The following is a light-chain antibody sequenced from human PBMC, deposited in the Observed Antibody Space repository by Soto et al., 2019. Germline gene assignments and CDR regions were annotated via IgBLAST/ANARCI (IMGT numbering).Light chain of an antibody. CDR1: QSVISRY. CDR2: AAS. V-gene: IGKV3-20*01. CDR3: QQDGSSLTWT. Sequence: EVVLTQSPGTVSLSPGERVTLSCRASQSVISRYLAWYQQRPGQAPRLLIYAASSRATGIPDRFSGSGSGPDLTLIIRRREPEAFEVYFCQQDGSSLTWTFGQGTKVEMK. J-gene: IGKJ1*01.